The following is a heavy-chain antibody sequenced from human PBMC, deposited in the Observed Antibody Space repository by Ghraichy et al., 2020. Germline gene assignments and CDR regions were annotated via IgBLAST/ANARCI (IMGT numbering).Heavy chain of an antibody. CDR1: GYSISGGYY. CDR3: ARSDSFRYTGMYYFDY. CDR2: IFHSGTT. J-gene: IGHJ4*02. D-gene: IGHD3-16*02. V-gene: IGHV4-38-2*02. Sequence: SQTLSLTCTVSGYSISGGYYWGWIRQPPGKGLEWIGAIFHSGTTYYKTSLKSRVTISVDTSKNRFSLRLTSVTAADTAVYYCARSDSFRYTGMYYFDYWGQGIPVTVSS.